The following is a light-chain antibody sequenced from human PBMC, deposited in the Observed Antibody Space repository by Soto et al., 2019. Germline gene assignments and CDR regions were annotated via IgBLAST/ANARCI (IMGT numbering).Light chain of an antibody. CDR1: QTISNW. Sequence: DIQITHSPSTLSESVVDRVTITFLASQTISNWLAWYQQKPGKAPKLLIYKASTLESGVPSRFSGSGSGTEFTLTISSLQPEDFATYYCQKYNSYSQKFGQGTKVDIK. CDR2: KAS. J-gene: IGKJ1*01. CDR3: QKYNSYSQK. V-gene: IGKV1-5*03.